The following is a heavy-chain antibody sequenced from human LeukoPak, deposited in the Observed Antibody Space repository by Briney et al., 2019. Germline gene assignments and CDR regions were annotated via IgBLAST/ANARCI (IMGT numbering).Heavy chain of an antibody. Sequence: ASVKVSCKASGYTFTSYAMNWVRQAPGQGLEWMGWINPDSGGTKYVQKFQDRVTMTRDTSISTAYMELTSLRSDDTALYYCARVRRDGSSRLFDHWGQGTLVTVSS. D-gene: IGHD5-24*01. CDR1: GYTFTSYA. J-gene: IGHJ4*02. CDR3: ARVRRDGSSRLFDH. V-gene: IGHV1-2*02. CDR2: INPDSGGT.